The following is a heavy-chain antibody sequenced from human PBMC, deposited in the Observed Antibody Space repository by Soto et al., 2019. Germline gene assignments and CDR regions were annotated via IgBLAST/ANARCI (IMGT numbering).Heavy chain of an antibody. CDR3: ARTRGSSSSPWFDP. CDR1: GFTVSSNY. D-gene: IGHD6-6*01. CDR2: IYSGGST. Sequence: GGSLILSCAASGFTVSSNYMSWVRQAPGKGLEWVSVIYSGGSTYYADSVKGRFTISRDNSKNTLYLQMNCLRAEDTAVYYCARTRGSSSSPWFDPWGQGTLVTVSS. V-gene: IGHV3-66*01. J-gene: IGHJ5*02.